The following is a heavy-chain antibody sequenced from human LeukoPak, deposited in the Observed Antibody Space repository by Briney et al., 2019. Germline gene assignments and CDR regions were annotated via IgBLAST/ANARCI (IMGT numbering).Heavy chain of an antibody. D-gene: IGHD6-13*01. CDR2: IWYDGSNK. CDR1: GFTFSSHG. V-gene: IGHV3-33*01. CDR3: ASIAAAGTDDS. Sequence: GGSLRLSCAASGFTFSSHGMHWVRQAPGKGLEWVAVIWYDGSNKYYADSVKGRFTISRDNSKNTLYLQMNSLRAEDTAVYYCASIAAAGTDDSWGQGTLVTVSS. J-gene: IGHJ4*02.